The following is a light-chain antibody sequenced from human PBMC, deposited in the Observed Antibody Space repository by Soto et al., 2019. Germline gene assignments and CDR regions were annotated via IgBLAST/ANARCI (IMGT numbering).Light chain of an antibody. CDR3: QPYGRSPCT. Sequence: ESVLTQSPGTLCLSPGERPTLSGRASQSVSSSYLAWYQQKPGPPPRLLIFDAYSRATGISDRFSGSGSATDFTPTISRLAPEDFAVYYCQPYGRSPCTFGPGTQVDIK. CDR2: DAY. J-gene: IGKJ1*01. CDR1: QSVSSSY. V-gene: IGKV3-20*01.